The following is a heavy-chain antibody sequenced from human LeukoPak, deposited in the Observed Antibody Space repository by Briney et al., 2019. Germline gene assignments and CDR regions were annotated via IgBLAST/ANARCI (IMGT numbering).Heavy chain of an antibody. CDR2: ISGSGGST. Sequence: GGSLRLSCAASGFTFSSSAMNWVRQAPGKGLEWVSAISGSGGSTYYADSVKGRFTISRDNAKNSLYLQMNSLRAEDTAVYYCARGSRFGVVGRDAFDIWGQGTMVTVSS. CDR3: ARGSRFGVVGRDAFDI. D-gene: IGHD3-3*01. J-gene: IGHJ3*02. CDR1: GFTFSSSA. V-gene: IGHV3-23*01.